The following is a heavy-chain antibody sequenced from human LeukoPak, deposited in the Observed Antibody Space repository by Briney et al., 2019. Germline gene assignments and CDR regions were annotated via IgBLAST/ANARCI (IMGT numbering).Heavy chain of an antibody. J-gene: IGHJ4*02. V-gene: IGHV3-66*01. Sequence: GGSLRLSCAASGFTVSSNYMSWVRQAPGKGLEWVSVIYSGGSTYYADSVKGRFTISRDNSKNTLYLQMNSLRAEDTAVYYCARDLFVDYDFWSGYWNDLDYWGQGTLVTVSS. CDR1: GFTVSSNY. CDR3: ARDLFVDYDFWSGYWNDLDY. CDR2: IYSGGST. D-gene: IGHD3-3*01.